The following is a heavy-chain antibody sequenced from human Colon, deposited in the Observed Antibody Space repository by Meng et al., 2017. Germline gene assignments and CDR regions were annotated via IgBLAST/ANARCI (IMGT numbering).Heavy chain of an antibody. CDR1: GGYXNSDYYY. CDR3: AREXRHWYGSGSFDF. Sequence: VQLQXXGPGLVXPSQTLSLTCTVSGGYXNSDYYYWTWIRQSPGRGLEXIGLTKSSGXTFYXPXLRSXXTISIXTXSSXFXLXLAXVXXADTXVYYCAREXRHWYGSGSFDFWGQGTLVTVSS. V-gene: IGHV4-30-4*01. D-gene: IGHD3-10*01. CDR2: TKSSGXT. J-gene: IGHJ4*02.